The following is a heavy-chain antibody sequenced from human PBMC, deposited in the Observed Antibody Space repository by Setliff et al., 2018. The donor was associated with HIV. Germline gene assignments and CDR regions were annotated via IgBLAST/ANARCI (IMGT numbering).Heavy chain of an antibody. CDR3: ARNPRIAVAGTDYYYYMDV. J-gene: IGHJ6*03. Sequence: GASVKVSCKASGYTFTSHYMHWVRQAPGQGLEWMGIINPSGGSTSYAQKFQGRVTMTRGTSTSTVYMELSSLRSEDTAVYYCARNPRIAVAGTDYYYYMDVWGKGTTVTVSS. D-gene: IGHD6-19*01. V-gene: IGHV1-46*01. CDR2: INPSGGST. CDR1: GYTFTSHY.